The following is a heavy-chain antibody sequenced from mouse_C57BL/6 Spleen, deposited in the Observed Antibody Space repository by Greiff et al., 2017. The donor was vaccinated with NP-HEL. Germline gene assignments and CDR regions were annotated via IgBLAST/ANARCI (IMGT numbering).Heavy chain of an antibody. Sequence: VQLQQSGPGLVQPSQSLSITCTVSGFSLTSYGVHWVRQSPGKGLEWLGVIWSGGSTDYNAAFISRLSISKDNSKSQVFFKMNSLQADDTAIYYCARREGKALAYWGQGTLVTVSA. CDR2: IWSGGST. CDR3: ARREGKALAY. V-gene: IGHV2-2*01. CDR1: GFSLTSYG. D-gene: IGHD1-3*01. J-gene: IGHJ3*01.